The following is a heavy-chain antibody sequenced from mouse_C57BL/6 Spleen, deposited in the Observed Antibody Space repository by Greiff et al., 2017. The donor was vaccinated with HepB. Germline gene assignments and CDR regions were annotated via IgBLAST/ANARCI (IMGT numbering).Heavy chain of an antibody. D-gene: IGHD3-2*02. CDR3: APAQATGAWFAY. Sequence: VHVKQSVAELVRPGASVKLSCTASGFNIKNTYMHWVKQRPEQGLEWIGRIDPANGNTKYAPKFQGKATITADTSSNTAYLQLSSLTSEDTAIYYCAPAQATGAWFAYWGQGTLVTVSA. V-gene: IGHV14-3*01. CDR2: IDPANGNT. J-gene: IGHJ3*01. CDR1: GFNIKNTY.